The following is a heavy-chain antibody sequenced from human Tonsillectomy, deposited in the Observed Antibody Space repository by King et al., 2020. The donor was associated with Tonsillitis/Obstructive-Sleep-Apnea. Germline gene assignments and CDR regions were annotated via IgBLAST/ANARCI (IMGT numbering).Heavy chain of an antibody. V-gene: IGHV5-51*03. CDR1: GYSFTTYW. CDR3: AGLGSHYDFWSGYDTYYGMDV. CDR2: IYPGDSDT. J-gene: IGHJ6*02. D-gene: IGHD3-3*01. Sequence: VQLVESGAEVKKPGESLKISCTGSGYSFTTYWIGWVRQMPGKGLEWMGIIYPGDSDTRYSPSFQGQVTVSADKSISTAYLQWSSLKASDTAMYYCAGLGSHYDFWSGYDTYYGMDVWGQGTTVTVSS.